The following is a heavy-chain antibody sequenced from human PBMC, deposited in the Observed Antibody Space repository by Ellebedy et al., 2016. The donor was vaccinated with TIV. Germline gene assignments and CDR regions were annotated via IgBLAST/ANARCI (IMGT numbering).Heavy chain of an antibody. V-gene: IGHV4-59*01. CDR3: ARRERMTNWDEGNWFDP. J-gene: IGHJ5*02. CDR2: IYYSGST. Sequence: MPGGSLRLSCTVSGGSISSYYWSWIRQPPGKGLEWIGYIYYSGSTNYNPSLKSRVTISVDTSKNQFSLKLSSVTAADTAVYYCARRERMTNWDEGNWFDPWGQGTLVTVSS. CDR1: GGSISSYY. D-gene: IGHD1-1*01.